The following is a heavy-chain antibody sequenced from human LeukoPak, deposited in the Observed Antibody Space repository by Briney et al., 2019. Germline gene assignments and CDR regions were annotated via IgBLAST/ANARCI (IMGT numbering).Heavy chain of an antibody. CDR2: IRSKANSYAT. CDR3: TRSFNWGSDY. CDR1: GFTFSGSA. J-gene: IGHJ4*02. Sequence: GGSLRLSCAVSGFTFSGSAIHWVRQASGKGREWVGRIRSKANSYATGYGASVKGRFTISRDDSRNTAYLQMSSLKTEDTAIYFCTRSFNWGSDYWGQGTLVTVSS. D-gene: IGHD7-27*01. V-gene: IGHV3-73*01.